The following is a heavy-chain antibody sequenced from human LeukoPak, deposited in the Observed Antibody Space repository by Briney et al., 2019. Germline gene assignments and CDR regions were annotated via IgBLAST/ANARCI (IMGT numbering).Heavy chain of an antibody. J-gene: IGHJ4*02. CDR1: GGSISSSSYY. Sequence: KPSETLSLTCTVSGGSISSSSYYWGWIRQPPGKGLEWIGSIYYSGSTYYNPSLKSRVTISVDTSKNQFSLKLSSVTAADTAVYYCARDGDYGDLDYWGQGTLVTVSS. V-gene: IGHV4-39*07. CDR2: IYYSGST. D-gene: IGHD4-17*01. CDR3: ARDGDYGDLDY.